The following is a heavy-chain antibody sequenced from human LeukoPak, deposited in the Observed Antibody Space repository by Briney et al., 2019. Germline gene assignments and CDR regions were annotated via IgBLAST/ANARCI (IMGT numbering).Heavy chain of an antibody. Sequence: ASVKVSCKASGYTFTSYAMHWVRQAPGQRLEWMGWINAGNGNTKYSQKFQGRVTITRDTSASTAYMELSSLRSEDTAVYHCARVRYSSGWAILGYWGQGTLVTVSS. CDR3: ARVRYSSGWAILGY. D-gene: IGHD6-19*01. CDR2: INAGNGNT. J-gene: IGHJ4*02. CDR1: GYTFTSYA. V-gene: IGHV1-3*01.